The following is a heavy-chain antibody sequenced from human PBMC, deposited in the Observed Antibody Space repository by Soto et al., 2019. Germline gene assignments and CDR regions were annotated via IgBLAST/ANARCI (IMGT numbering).Heavy chain of an antibody. V-gene: IGHV4-39*01. CDR2: MSYSGSA. J-gene: IGHJ4*02. D-gene: IGHD3-3*01. CDR3: ARGHGGITVFGAPGHFDY. Sequence: SETLSLTCRVFGGSISSSSHYWGWIRQAPGKGLEWIGSMSYSGSAYYNPSLKSRVTLFVDMSKNQVSLKLSSVTAADTAMYYCARGHGGITVFGAPGHFDYWGQGTRVTVSS. CDR1: GGSISSSSHY.